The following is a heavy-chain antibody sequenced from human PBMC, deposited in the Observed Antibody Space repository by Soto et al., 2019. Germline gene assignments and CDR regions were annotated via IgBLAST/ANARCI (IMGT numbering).Heavy chain of an antibody. D-gene: IGHD2-2*01. V-gene: IGHV3-21*01. CDR2: ISSSSSYI. J-gene: IGHJ3*02. CDR3: ARDFWGYCSSTSCPDAFDI. Sequence: GESLKISCAASGFTFSSYSMNWVRQAPGKGLEWVSSISSSSSYIYYADSVKGRFTISRDNAKNSLYLQMNSLRAEDTAVYYCARDFWGYCSSTSCPDAFDIWGQGTMVTVSS. CDR1: GFTFSSYS.